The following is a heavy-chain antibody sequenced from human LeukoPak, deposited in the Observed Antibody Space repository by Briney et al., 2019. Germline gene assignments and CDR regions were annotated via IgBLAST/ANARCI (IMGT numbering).Heavy chain of an antibody. J-gene: IGHJ4*02. CDR1: GYTFIDYY. V-gene: IGHV1-2*02. D-gene: IGHD1-7*01. CDR3: ARVLRGTTSVAADY. Sequence: ASVKVSCXASGYTFIDYYLHWVRLAPGQGLEWMGWINPNSGVTSYGQKFQGRVTVTRDTSITTAYMELSRLRSDDTAVYYCARVLRGTTSVAADYWGQGTLVTVSS. CDR2: INPNSGVT.